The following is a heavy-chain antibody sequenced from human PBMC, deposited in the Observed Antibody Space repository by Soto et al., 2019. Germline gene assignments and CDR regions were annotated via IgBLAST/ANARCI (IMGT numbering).Heavy chain of an antibody. D-gene: IGHD6-19*01. Sequence: GASVKVSCKASGYTFTSYGISWVRQAPGQGLEWMGWISAYNGNTNYAQKLQGRVTMTTDTSTSTAYMELRSLRSDDTAVYYCARDGKTGYSSGWYVGVQGLVGWAHSYYYGMDVWGQGTTVTVSS. J-gene: IGHJ6*02. CDR3: ARDGKTGYSSGWYVGVQGLVGWAHSYYYGMDV. CDR2: ISAYNGNT. V-gene: IGHV1-18*01. CDR1: GYTFTSYG.